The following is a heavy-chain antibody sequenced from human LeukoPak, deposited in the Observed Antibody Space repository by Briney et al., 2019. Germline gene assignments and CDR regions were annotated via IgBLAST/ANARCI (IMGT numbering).Heavy chain of an antibody. CDR2: ISGSSRYI. V-gene: IGHV3-21*04. J-gene: IGHJ3*02. D-gene: IGHD1-26*01. Sequence: GGSLRLSCAASAFTFSNYSMNWVRQAPGKGLEWVSSISGSSRYIYYADSVKGRFTISRDNSKNTLYLQMNSLRAEDTAVYYCAKDLGIVGAMGAFDIWGQGTMVTVSS. CDR1: AFTFSNYS. CDR3: AKDLGIVGAMGAFDI.